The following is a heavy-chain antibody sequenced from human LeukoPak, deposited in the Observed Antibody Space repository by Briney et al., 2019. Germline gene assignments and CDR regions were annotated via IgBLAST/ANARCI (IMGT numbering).Heavy chain of an antibody. J-gene: IGHJ5*02. CDR1: GGSLSSSSYY. CDR3: ARHPDDYVWGSYRPNWFDP. CDR2: IYYSGST. D-gene: IGHD3-16*02. V-gene: IGHV4-39*01. Sequence: PSETLSLTCTVSGGSLSSSSYYWGWIRQPPGKGLEWIGSIYYSGSTYYNPSLKSRVTISVDTSKNQFSLKLSSVTAADTAVYYCARHPDDYVWGSYRPNWFDPWGQGTLVTVSS.